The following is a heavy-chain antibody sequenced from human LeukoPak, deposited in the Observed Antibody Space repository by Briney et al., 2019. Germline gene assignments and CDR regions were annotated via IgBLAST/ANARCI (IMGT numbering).Heavy chain of an antibody. J-gene: IGHJ4*02. CDR3: ARDRSISPYFDY. CDR2: ISSSSSYI. CDR1: GFTFSSYS. D-gene: IGHD3-3*01. Sequence: PGGSLRLSCAASGFTFSSYSMNWVRQAPGKGLEWVSSISSSSSYIYYADSVKGRFTISRDNAKNSLYLQMNSLRAEDTAVYYCARDRSISPYFDYWGQGTLVTVSS. V-gene: IGHV3-21*01.